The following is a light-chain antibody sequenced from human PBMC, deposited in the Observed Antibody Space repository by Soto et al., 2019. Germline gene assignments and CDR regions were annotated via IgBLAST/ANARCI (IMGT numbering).Light chain of an antibody. V-gene: IGKV3-15*01. CDR3: QQYNNWPQLT. Sequence: EIVMTQSPATLSVSPGERATLSCRASQSVSSNLAWYQQKPGQAPRLLIYGASTRATGIPARFSGSGSGTEFTLTISSLQSEDFEVYYCQQYNNWPQLTFGGGTKVDIK. CDR1: QSVSSN. J-gene: IGKJ4*01. CDR2: GAS.